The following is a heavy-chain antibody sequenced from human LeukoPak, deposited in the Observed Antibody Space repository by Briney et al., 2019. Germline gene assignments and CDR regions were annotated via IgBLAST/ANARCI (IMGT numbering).Heavy chain of an antibody. CDR1: GFTFSSYW. CDR3: ARDVLRYFDWLPSYFDY. V-gene: IGHV3-7*01. Sequence: GGSLRLSCAASGFTFSSYWMSWVRQAPEKGLEWVANIKQDGSEKYYVDSVKGRFTISRDNAKNSLYLQMNSLRAEDTAVYYCARDVLRYFDWLPSYFDYWGQGTLVTVSS. D-gene: IGHD3-9*01. J-gene: IGHJ4*02. CDR2: IKQDGSEK.